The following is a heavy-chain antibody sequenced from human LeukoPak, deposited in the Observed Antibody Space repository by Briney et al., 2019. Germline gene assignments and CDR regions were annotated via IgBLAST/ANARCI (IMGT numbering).Heavy chain of an antibody. CDR3: ARAAGYFDPRDYYGMDV. CDR2: IYYSGST. V-gene: IGHV4-59*01. CDR1: GGSISSYQ. D-gene: IGHD3-9*01. Sequence: SETLSLTCTVSGGSISSYQWSWIRQPPGKGLEWIGYIYYSGSTNYNPSLKSRVTISVDTSKNQFSLKLSSVTAADTAVYYCARAAGYFDPRDYYGMDVWGQGTTVTVSS. J-gene: IGHJ6*02.